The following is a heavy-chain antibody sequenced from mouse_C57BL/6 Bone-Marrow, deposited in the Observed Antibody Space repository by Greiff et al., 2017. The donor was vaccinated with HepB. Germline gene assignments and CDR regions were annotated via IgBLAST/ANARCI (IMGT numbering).Heavy chain of an antibody. CDR2: IWGDGSP. CDR3: AKENWDGFAY. V-gene: IGHV2-3*01. CDR1: GFSFTSYG. D-gene: IGHD4-1*01. Sequence: VQLMESGPGLVAPSPRLSITCTVSGFSFTSYGVSWVRQPPGKGLEWLGVIWGDGSPNYHSALISRLSISKGNSKSQVFLKLNSHQTDDTATYYCAKENWDGFAYWGQGTLVTVSA. J-gene: IGHJ3*01.